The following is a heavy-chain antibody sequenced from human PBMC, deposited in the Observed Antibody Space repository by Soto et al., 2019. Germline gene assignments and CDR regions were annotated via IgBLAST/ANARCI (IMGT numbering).Heavy chain of an antibody. CDR3: ARENQPPDYYYYYGMDV. CDR2: ISAYNGNT. Sequence: QVQLVQSGAEVKKPGASVKVSCKASGYTFTSYGISWVRQAPGQGLEWMGWISAYNGNTNYAQKLQGRVTMTTDTSTSTAYMELRSLRSDDTAVYYCARENQPPDYYYYYGMDVWGQGTTVTVSS. J-gene: IGHJ6*02. D-gene: IGHD2-2*01. V-gene: IGHV1-18*01. CDR1: GYTFTSYG.